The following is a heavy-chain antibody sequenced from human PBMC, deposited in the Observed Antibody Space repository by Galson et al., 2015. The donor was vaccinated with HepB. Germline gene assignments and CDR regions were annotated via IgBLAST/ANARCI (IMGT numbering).Heavy chain of an antibody. Sequence: TLSLTCSVSGGSVSRSAFYGGWIRQSPGKGPEWIGSSYYTGSTYYNPSLKSRVTISVDVSNNQFSLTLTSVTAADTAVYFCARTHDNSGYYHERAFDIWGQGTSVSVSS. CDR3: ARTHDNSGYYHERAFDI. CDR2: SYYTGST. D-gene: IGHD3-22*01. J-gene: IGHJ3*02. V-gene: IGHV4-39*07. CDR1: GGSVSRSAFY.